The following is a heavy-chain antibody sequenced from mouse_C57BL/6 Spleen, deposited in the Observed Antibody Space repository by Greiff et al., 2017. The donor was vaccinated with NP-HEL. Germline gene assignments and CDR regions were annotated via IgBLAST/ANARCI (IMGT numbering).Heavy chain of an antibody. V-gene: IGHV5-4*03. Sequence: EVKLVESGGGLVKPGGSLKLSCAASGFTFSSYAMSWVRQTPEKRLEWVATISDGGSYTYYPDNVKGRFTISRDNAKNNLYLQMSHLKSEDTAMYYCARGLGGFDYWGQGTTLTVSS. CDR2: ISDGGSYT. CDR3: ARGLGGFDY. J-gene: IGHJ2*01. CDR1: GFTFSSYA. D-gene: IGHD4-1*01.